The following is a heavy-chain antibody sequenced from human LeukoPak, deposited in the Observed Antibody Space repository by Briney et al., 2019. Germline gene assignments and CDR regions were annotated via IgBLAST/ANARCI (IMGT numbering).Heavy chain of an antibody. V-gene: IGHV1-18*01. J-gene: IGHJ4*02. Sequence: ASVKVSCKASGYTFTTYGISWVRQAPGQGLEWMGWISAYNGNTNYAQTLQDRVTMTTDTSTSTAYMELRSLRSDDTAVYYCARDRIDILTGYYYFDYWGQGTLVTVSS. D-gene: IGHD3-9*01. CDR1: GYTFTTYG. CDR3: ARDRIDILTGYYYFDY. CDR2: ISAYNGNT.